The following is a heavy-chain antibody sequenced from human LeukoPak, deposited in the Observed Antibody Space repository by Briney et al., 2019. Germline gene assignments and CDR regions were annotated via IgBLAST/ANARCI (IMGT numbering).Heavy chain of an antibody. V-gene: IGHV5-51*01. CDR3: ARLLAVAGTGYPPDY. D-gene: IGHD6-19*01. J-gene: IGHJ4*02. CDR2: INPEDSDT. Sequence: GESLKISCQGSGYSFTNYWIGWVRQMPGRGLEWMGLINPEDSDTRYTLSFQGQVTLSADKSIRAAYLQWGSLKASDTAMYYCARLLAVAGTGYPPDYWGQGTLVTVSS. CDR1: GYSFTNYW.